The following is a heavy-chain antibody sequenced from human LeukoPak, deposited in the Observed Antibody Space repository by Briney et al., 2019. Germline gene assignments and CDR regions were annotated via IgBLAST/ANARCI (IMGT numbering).Heavy chain of an antibody. Sequence: SETLSLTCAVYGGSFSGYYWSWIRQPPGKGLEWIGEINHSGSTNYNPSLKSRVTISVDTSKNQFSLKLSSVTAADTAVYYCARVGGNSAYYYYYMDVWGKGTTVTVSS. CDR3: ARVGGNSAYYYYYMDV. CDR2: INHSGST. CDR1: GGSFSGYY. J-gene: IGHJ6*03. D-gene: IGHD4-23*01. V-gene: IGHV4-34*01.